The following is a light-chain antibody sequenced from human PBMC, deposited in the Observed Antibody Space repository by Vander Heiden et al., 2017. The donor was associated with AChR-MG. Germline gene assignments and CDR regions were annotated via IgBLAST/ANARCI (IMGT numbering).Light chain of an antibody. CDR1: QDITNY. Sequence: DIQMTQSPSSLSASVGDRVTITCQASQDITNYLNWYQQKPGKAPKLLIYDASNLETGVPSTFSGSGSGTDFTFTISSLQPEDIATYYGQRSLTFGGGTKVEIK. J-gene: IGKJ4*01. CDR3: QRSLT. CDR2: DAS. V-gene: IGKV1-33*01.